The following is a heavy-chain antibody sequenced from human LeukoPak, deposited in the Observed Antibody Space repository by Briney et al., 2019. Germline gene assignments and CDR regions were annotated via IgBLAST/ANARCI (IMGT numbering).Heavy chain of an antibody. CDR3: AKGTRTTVTKGGLDY. V-gene: IGHV3-21*01. CDR1: GFTFSSYS. J-gene: IGHJ4*02. D-gene: IGHD4-17*01. Sequence: GGSLRLSCAASGFTFSSYSMNWVRQAPGKGLEWVSSISSSSYIYYADSVKGRFTISRDNAKNTLYLQMSSLRAEDTAVYYCAKGTRTTVTKGGLDYWGQGTLVTVSS. CDR2: ISSSSYI.